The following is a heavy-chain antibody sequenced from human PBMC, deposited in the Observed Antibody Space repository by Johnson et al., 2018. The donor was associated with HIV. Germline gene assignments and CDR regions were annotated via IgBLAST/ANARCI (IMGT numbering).Heavy chain of an antibody. Sequence: VQLVESGGGLIQPGGSLRLSCAASGFTVTNKYMSWVRQAPGKGLEWVSLIHSGGTTFYADSVRGRFTISRDSSKNTLDLQMNSLRPEDTAVDYCARLPSGYSRDAFDIWGQGTMVTVSS. CDR1: GFTVTNKY. CDR2: IHSGGTT. V-gene: IGHV3-66*02. CDR3: ARLPSGYSRDAFDI. D-gene: IGHD5-18*01. J-gene: IGHJ3*02.